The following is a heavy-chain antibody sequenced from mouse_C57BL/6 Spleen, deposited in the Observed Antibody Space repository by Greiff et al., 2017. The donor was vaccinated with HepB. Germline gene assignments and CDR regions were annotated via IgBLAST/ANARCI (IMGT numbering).Heavy chain of an antibody. V-gene: IGHV1-69*01. Sequence: QVQLQQPGAELVMPGASVKLSCKASGYTFTSYWMHWVKQRPGQGLEWIGEIDPSDSYTNYNQKFKGKSTLTVDKSSSTAYMQLSSLTSEDSAVYYCASGTSTMVTARYFDVWGTGTPVTVSS. D-gene: IGHD2-2*01. CDR2: IDPSDSYT. CDR1: GYTFTSYW. CDR3: ASGTSTMVTARYFDV. J-gene: IGHJ1*03.